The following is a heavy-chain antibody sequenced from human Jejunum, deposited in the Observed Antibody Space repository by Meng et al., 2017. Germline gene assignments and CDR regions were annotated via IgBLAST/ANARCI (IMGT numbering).Heavy chain of an antibody. CDR3: ARGRGLYSNYFDY. CDR1: GYSFSTYG. J-gene: IGHJ4*02. V-gene: IGHV1-18*04. D-gene: IGHD3-10*01. CDR2: ISAYNPST. Sequence: ASVKVSCKTSGYSFSTYGVSWVRQAPGQGLEWLGWISAYNPSTNYAQKFQDRVTMTIDTSTSTAYMELRSLRSDDTAVYYCARGRGLYSNYFDYWGQGTQVTVSS.